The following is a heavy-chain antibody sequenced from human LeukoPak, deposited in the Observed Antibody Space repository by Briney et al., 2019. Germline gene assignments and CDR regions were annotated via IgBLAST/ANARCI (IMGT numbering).Heavy chain of an antibody. D-gene: IGHD3-22*01. CDR3: ARAYYYAYYYYMDV. CDR1: GFTFSDYY. CDR2: ISSSGSTI. Sequence: GGSLRLSCAASGFTFSDYYMSWIRQAPGKGLEWVSYISSSGSTIYYADSVKGRFTISRDNAKNSLYLQMNSLRAEDTVVYYCARAYYYAYYYYMDVWGKGTTVTISS. V-gene: IGHV3-11*01. J-gene: IGHJ6*03.